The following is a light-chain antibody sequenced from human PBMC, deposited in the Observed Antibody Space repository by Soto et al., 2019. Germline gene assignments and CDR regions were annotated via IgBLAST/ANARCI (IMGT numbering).Light chain of an antibody. CDR2: SNN. CDR1: NSNVGNNT. J-gene: IGLJ3*02. Sequence: QPVLTQPPSASGTPGQRVTISCSGSNSNVGNNTVNWYQQLPGTAPKLLIESNNERPSGVSNRFSGSKSGNTASLTISGLQVEDEADYYCSSYSLSNPWVFGGGTKLTVL. V-gene: IGLV1-44*01. CDR3: SSYSLSNPWV.